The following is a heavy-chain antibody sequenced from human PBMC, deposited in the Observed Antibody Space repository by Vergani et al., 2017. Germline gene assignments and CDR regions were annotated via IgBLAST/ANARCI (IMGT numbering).Heavy chain of an antibody. V-gene: IGHV3-23*01. D-gene: IGHD3-22*01. CDR1: GFTFSTYA. CDR2: ISSDGGST. J-gene: IGHJ4*02. Sequence: EVQLLESGGGLVQPGGSLRLSCAASGFTFSTYAMTCVRQAPGKGLEWVSTISSDGGSTYYADSVKGRFTISRDNSKNTLSLQTNSLTAEDTAIYYCAGPQGTSAYYYGGFDYWGQGILVTVSS. CDR3: AGPQGTSAYYYGGFDY.